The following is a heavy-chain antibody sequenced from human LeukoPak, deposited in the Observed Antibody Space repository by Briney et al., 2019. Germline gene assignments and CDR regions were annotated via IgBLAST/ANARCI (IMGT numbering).Heavy chain of an antibody. D-gene: IGHD7-27*01. V-gene: IGHV3-66*01. CDR1: GLRVSGNY. CDR3: ARESPGDSNGLDV. CDR2: VYSGGVA. J-gene: IGHJ6*02. Sequence: QSGGSLRLSCAASGLRVSGNYMNWVRQAPGKGLDWVSIVYSGGVAYYADSVKGRFMISRDYSTNTVHLQMNSLRDDDTAVYYCARESPGDSNGLDVWGQGTTVVVSS.